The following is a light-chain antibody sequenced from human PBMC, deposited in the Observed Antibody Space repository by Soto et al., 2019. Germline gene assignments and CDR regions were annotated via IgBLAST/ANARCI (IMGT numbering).Light chain of an antibody. J-gene: IGKJ1*01. CDR1: QSVRTN. V-gene: IGKV3D-15*01. CDR2: YSS. Sequence: EVMMTQFPDTVSVTPGETVTLSCGASQSVRTNLAWYHQRPGQAPRLLIHYSSTRASDIPARFSGSGSGTNFTLPISSLPSEDFALYYCQQYAYWPETFGQGTKVDIK. CDR3: QQYAYWPET.